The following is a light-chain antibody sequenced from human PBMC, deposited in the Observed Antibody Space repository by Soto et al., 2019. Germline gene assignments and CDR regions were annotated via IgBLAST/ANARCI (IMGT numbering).Light chain of an antibody. Sequence: DIQMTQSPATLSPSVGDRVTITCQASQDIGNYLTWYQQKPGQAPKVLIYDASNLDTDAPSRFSGSGSGTDFTFTISSLQPEDIATYYCQQYDNVPLSFGGGTKVDIK. CDR2: DAS. CDR3: QQYDNVPLS. V-gene: IGKV1-33*01. J-gene: IGKJ4*01. CDR1: QDIGNY.